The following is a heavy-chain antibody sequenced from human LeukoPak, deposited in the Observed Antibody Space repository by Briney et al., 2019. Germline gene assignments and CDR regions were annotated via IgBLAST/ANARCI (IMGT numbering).Heavy chain of an antibody. J-gene: IGHJ4*02. D-gene: IGHD3-22*01. CDR2: ISWNSGSI. V-gene: IGHV3-9*01. Sequence: GGSLRLSCAASGFTFDDYAMHWIRQAPGKGLEWVSGISWNSGSIGYADSVKGRFTISRDNAKNSLYLQMNSLRAEDTALYYCAKDGDSSGYYRYYFDYWGQGTLVTVSS. CDR3: AKDGDSSGYYRYYFDY. CDR1: GFTFDDYA.